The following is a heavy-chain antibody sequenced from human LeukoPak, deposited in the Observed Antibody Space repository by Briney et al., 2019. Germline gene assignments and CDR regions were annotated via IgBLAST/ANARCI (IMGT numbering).Heavy chain of an antibody. CDR3: AKKVATILDH. D-gene: IGHD5-12*01. J-gene: IGHJ4*02. CDR2: IYHSGST. CDR1: GFIFSNYAM. V-gene: IGHV4-4*02. Sequence: PGGSLRLSCAASGFIFSNYAMSWVRQAPGKGLEWIGEIYHSGSTNYNPSLKSRVTISVDKSKNQFSLKLSSVTAADTAVYYCAKKVATILDHWGQGTLVTVSS.